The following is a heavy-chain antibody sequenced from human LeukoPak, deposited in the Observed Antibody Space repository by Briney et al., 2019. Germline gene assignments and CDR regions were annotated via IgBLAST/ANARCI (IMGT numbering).Heavy chain of an antibody. CDR3: ARNIWFGESADAFDI. CDR1: GFTFSTYA. V-gene: IGHV3-23*01. J-gene: IGHJ3*02. Sequence: GGSLRLSCAASGFTFSTYATSWVRQAPGKGLEWVSTIGGGGGGTYYADSVKGRFTISRDTSKNTLFLQMNSLRAEDTAVYYCARNIWFGESADAFDIWGQGTMVTVSS. D-gene: IGHD3-10*01. CDR2: IGGGGGGT.